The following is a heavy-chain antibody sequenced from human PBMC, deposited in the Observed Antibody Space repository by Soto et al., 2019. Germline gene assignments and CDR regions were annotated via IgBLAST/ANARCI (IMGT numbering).Heavy chain of an antibody. D-gene: IGHD6-6*01. J-gene: IGHJ2*01. CDR2: IIPIFGTA. CDR1: GGTFSSYA. Sequence: QVQLVQSGAEVKKPGSSVKVSCKASGGTFSSYAISWVRQAPGQGLEWMGGIIPIFGTANYAQKFQGSVTITADESTCTAYRELSSLRSEDTAVYYCAGVPPPYRSSSSLYWDFDLLGRGTLVTVSS. V-gene: IGHV1-69*01. CDR3: AGVPPPYRSSSSLYWDFDL.